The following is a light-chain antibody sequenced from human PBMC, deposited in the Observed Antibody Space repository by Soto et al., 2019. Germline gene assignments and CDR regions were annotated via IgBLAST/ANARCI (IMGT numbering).Light chain of an antibody. Sequence: EIELTQSPGTLSLSPGERATLSCRASQSVSSSYLAWYQQKPGQAPRLLFYGASSRATGLPDRFSGSGSGTDFTLTISRLEPEDFAMYYCQQYSSLPLTFGGGTKVEIK. CDR2: GAS. CDR1: QSVSSSY. CDR3: QQYSSLPLT. V-gene: IGKV3-20*01. J-gene: IGKJ4*01.